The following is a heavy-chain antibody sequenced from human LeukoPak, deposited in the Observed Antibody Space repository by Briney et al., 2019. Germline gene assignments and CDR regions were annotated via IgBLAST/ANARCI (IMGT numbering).Heavy chain of an antibody. J-gene: IGHJ6*02. V-gene: IGHV3-48*01. Sequence: PGGSLRLSCAASGFTFSSYSMNWGRQAPGKGLEWVSYITSTISPIYYADSVKVRFTISRDNAKNSLYLQMHSLRAEDTAVYYCARMVRGTSGLDVWGQGTTVTVSS. D-gene: IGHD3-10*01. CDR1: GFTFSSYS. CDR3: ARMVRGTSGLDV. CDR2: ITSTISPI.